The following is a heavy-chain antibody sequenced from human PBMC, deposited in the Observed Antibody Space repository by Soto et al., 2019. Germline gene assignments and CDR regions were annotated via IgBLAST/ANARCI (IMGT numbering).Heavy chain of an antibody. J-gene: IGHJ6*02. D-gene: IGHD3-10*01. CDR3: ARIVSSGTSGNYHYNMDV. CDR1: GGSISSGDYY. Sequence: QVQLLESGPGLVMPSQTLSLTCTVSGGSISSGDYYWSWIRQPPGKGLEWIGNIYYSGSMYFNPSLKTGIPISLDTSKNQFSLNLSSVTAADTAVYFCARIVSSGTSGNYHYNMDVWGQGTTVTVSS. V-gene: IGHV4-30-4*01. CDR2: IYYSGSM.